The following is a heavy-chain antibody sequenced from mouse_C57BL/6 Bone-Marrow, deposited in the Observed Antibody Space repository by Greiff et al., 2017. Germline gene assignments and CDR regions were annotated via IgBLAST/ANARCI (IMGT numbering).Heavy chain of an antibody. Sequence: QVQLQQSGAELVRPGASVTLSCKASGYTFTDYEMHWLKQTPVHGLEWIGAIDPETGGTAYNQKFKGKAILTADKSSSTAYMELRSLTSEDSAVYYCTRSVCSWFAYWGQGTLVTVSA. V-gene: IGHV1-15*01. CDR1: GYTFTDYE. CDR2: IDPETGGT. CDR3: TRSVCSWFAY. J-gene: IGHJ3*01.